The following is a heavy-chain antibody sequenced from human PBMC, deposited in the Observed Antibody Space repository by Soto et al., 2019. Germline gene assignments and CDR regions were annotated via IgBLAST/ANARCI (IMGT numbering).Heavy chain of an antibody. CDR3: ARGGPGYGDRIFEY. Sequence: SETLSLTCTVSGGSIGSYYWSWIRQPPGKGLEWIGFIYYRGSTNYNLSLKSRVTISVDTSKNQFFLKLTSVTPADTAVYYCARGGPGYGDRIFEYWGQGTLVTVSS. D-gene: IGHD4-17*01. CDR1: GGSIGSYY. V-gene: IGHV4-59*01. J-gene: IGHJ4*02. CDR2: IYYRGST.